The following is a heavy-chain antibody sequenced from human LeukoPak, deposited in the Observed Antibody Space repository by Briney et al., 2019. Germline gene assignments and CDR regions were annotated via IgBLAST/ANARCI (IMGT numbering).Heavy chain of an antibody. J-gene: IGHJ5*02. Sequence: SETLSLTCAVSGGSISSSYWWSWVRQPPGKGMDWIGEGYHTGSTNYNSSLKSRVTISVDKSKNQFSLKLTSVTAADTAVYYCARITVTKGRYNWFDPWGQGTLVTVSS. CDR2: GYHTGST. CDR1: GGSISSSYW. CDR3: ARITVTKGRYNWFDP. V-gene: IGHV4-4*02. D-gene: IGHD4-11*01.